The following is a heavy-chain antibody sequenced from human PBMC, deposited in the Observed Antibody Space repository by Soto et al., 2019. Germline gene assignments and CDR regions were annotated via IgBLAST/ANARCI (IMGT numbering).Heavy chain of an antibody. CDR3: ATNYASTAGGAFDI. Sequence: EVQLVESGGGLIQPGGSLRLSCAASGFTVSSNYMSWVRQAPGKGLEWVSVIYSGGSTYYADSVKGRFTISRDNSNHTLYLQMNSLRAEDTAVYYCATNYASTAGGAFDIWGQGTMVTVSS. J-gene: IGHJ3*02. V-gene: IGHV3-53*01. D-gene: IGHD3-22*01. CDR2: IYSGGST. CDR1: GFTVSSNY.